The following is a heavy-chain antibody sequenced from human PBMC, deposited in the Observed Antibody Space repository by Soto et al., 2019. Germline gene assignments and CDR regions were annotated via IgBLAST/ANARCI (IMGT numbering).Heavy chain of an antibody. Sequence: QITLKESGPTLVKPTQTLTLTCTFSGFSLSTSGVGVGWIRQPPGKALEWLALIYWDDDKRYSPSLKSRLTITKDNSKNQVVLTMTNMDPVDTATYYSAHRPSYCSGGSCYSGFDYWGQGTLVTVSS. J-gene: IGHJ4*02. D-gene: IGHD2-15*01. CDR3: AHRPSYCSGGSCYSGFDY. CDR1: GFSLSTSGVG. V-gene: IGHV2-5*02. CDR2: IYWDDDK.